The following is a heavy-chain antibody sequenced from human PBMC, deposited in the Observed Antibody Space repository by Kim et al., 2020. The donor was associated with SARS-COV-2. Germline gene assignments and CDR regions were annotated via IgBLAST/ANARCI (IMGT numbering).Heavy chain of an antibody. D-gene: IGHD6-19*01. CDR3: ARNQRREGYGVGSTFDY. Sequence: SARGRFSTSRDNAKNSLYLQMNSLRAEDTALYYCARNQRREGYGVGSTFDYWGHGTLLTVSS. J-gene: IGHJ4*01. V-gene: IGHV3-48*03.